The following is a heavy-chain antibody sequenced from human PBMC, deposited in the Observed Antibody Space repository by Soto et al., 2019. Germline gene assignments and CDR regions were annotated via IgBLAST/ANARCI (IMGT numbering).Heavy chain of an antibody. Sequence: SETLSLTCTVSGGSINSGGYYWTWIRQHPGKGLEWIGYIYYSGSTYYNPSLKSRVTISVDTSKNQFSLKLSSVTAADTAVYYCAREGGAGYGFDYWGQGTLVTVSS. CDR1: GGSINSGGYY. V-gene: IGHV4-31*03. J-gene: IGHJ4*02. CDR3: AREGGAGYGFDY. CDR2: IYYSGST. D-gene: IGHD5-12*01.